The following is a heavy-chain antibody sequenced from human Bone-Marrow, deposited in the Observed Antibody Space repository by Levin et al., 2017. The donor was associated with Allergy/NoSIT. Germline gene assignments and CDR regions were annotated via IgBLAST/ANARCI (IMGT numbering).Heavy chain of an antibody. Sequence: ASVKVSCKASGYTFTGYYMHWVRQAPGLGLEWMGWINPNSGGTNYAQKFQGRVTMTRDTSISTAYMELSRLRSDDTAVYYCARGFGIAVAGQGYWGQGTLVTVSS. D-gene: IGHD6-19*01. V-gene: IGHV1-2*02. CDR2: INPNSGGT. J-gene: IGHJ4*02. CDR1: GYTFTGYY. CDR3: ARGFGIAVAGQGY.